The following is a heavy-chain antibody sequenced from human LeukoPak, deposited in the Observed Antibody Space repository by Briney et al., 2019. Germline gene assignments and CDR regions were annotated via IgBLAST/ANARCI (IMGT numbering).Heavy chain of an antibody. CDR2: ISYDGSNK. J-gene: IGHJ4*02. Sequence: PGRSLRLFCAASGFTFSSSAMHCVRQAPGKGLEWVAVISYDGSNKYYADSVKGRFTISRDNSKNTLYLQMNSLRPEDTAVYYCARDLSGIPDYYFDYWGQGTLVTVSS. CDR3: ARDLSGIPDYYFDY. D-gene: IGHD2-2*01. V-gene: IGHV3-30-3*01. CDR1: GFTFSSSA.